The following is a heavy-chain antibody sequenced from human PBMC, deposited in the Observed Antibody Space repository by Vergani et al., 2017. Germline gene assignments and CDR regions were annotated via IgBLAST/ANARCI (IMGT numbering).Heavy chain of an antibody. D-gene: IGHD2-2*01. Sequence: QVQLVQSGAEVKKPGSSVKVSCKASGGTFSSYAISWVRQAPGQGLEGMGGIIPIFGTAKYAQKCQGRVKLTADESTSTAYMELSSLRWEHTGVYYWAGNPRVRYLGGYCSSASCYDYYYMDVWGKGTTVTVSS. CDR1: GGTFSSYA. CDR3: AGNPRVRYLGGYCSSASCYDYYYMDV. V-gene: IGHV1-69*01. CDR2: IIPIFGTA. J-gene: IGHJ6*03.